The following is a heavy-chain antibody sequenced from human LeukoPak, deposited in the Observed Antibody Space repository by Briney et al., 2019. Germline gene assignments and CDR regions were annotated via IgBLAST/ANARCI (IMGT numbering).Heavy chain of an antibody. CDR3: ARVVDTASSILHYYYAMDV. CDR2: IIPIFGTA. J-gene: IGHJ6*02. Sequence: SVKVSCKTSGGTFGSYAFSWVRQAPEQGPEWMGGIIPIFGTANYAQKFQDRVTIVADASTSTVSMEFSGLRSEDTAVYYCARVVDTASSILHYYYAMDVWGQGTTVTVS. V-gene: IGHV1-69*13. CDR1: GGTFGSYA. D-gene: IGHD5/OR15-5a*01.